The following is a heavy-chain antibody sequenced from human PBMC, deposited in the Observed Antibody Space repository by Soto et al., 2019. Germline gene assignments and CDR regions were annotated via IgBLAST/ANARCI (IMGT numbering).Heavy chain of an antibody. D-gene: IGHD2-2*01. Sequence: SETLSLTCTVSGGSMRNYFWTWIRQPPGKGLEWIGYIHYSGTTSFFPSYNPSLRSRVTISEDTSKNQFSLKLLSVTTADTAVYFCAAGEASTRNLAPYYLDFWGQGTMVTVSS. V-gene: IGHV4-59*01. J-gene: IGHJ4*02. CDR2: IHYSGTT. CDR1: GGSMRNYF. CDR3: AAGEASTRNLAPYYLDF.